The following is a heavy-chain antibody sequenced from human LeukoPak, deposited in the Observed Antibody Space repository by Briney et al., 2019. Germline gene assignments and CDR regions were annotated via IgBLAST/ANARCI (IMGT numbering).Heavy chain of an antibody. Sequence: ASVKVSCKASGYTFTSYYMHWMRQAPGQGLEWMGRINPNSGGTNYAQKFQGRVTLTRDTSISTAYMELSRLRSDDTAVYYCARVREWELPSPYYFDYWGQGTLVTVSS. CDR3: ARVREWELPSPYYFDY. V-gene: IGHV1-2*06. CDR2: INPNSGGT. CDR1: GYTFTSYY. D-gene: IGHD1-26*01. J-gene: IGHJ4*02.